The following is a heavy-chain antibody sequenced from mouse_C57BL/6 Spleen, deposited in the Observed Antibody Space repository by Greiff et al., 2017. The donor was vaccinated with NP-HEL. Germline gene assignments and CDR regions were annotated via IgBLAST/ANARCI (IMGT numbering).Heavy chain of an antibody. CDR3: ARGSYYDYSAWFAY. D-gene: IGHD2-4*01. CDR1: GYSITSGYY. V-gene: IGHV3-6*01. J-gene: IGHJ3*01. CDR2: ISYDGSN. Sequence: EVQLQQSGPGLVKPSQSLSLTCSVTGYSITSGYYWNWIRQFPGNKLEWMGYISYDGSNNYNPSLKNRISITRDTSKNQFFLKLNSVTTEDTATYYCARGSYYDYSAWFAYWGQGTLVTVSA.